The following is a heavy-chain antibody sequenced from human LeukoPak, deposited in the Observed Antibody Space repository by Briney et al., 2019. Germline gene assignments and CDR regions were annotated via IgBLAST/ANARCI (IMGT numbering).Heavy chain of an antibody. J-gene: IGHJ6*03. CDR1: GYTFTASG. CDR3: ARLFGELLLPSDHFYYMDV. CDR2: INPYNDIT. V-gene: IGHV1-18*01. Sequence: VASVTVSCKASGYTFTASGLCWVRQAPGQGLEWMGWINPYNDITDYAQTFKGRVTMTTDTSTSTAYMELRSLRSDDTAVYYCARLFGELLLPSDHFYYMDVWGKGTAVTVSS. D-gene: IGHD3-10*02.